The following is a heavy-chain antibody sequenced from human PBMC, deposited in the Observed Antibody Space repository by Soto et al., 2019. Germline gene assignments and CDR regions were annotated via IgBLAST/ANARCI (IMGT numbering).Heavy chain of an antibody. CDR3: ASRRYGDYPEYFDY. D-gene: IGHD4-17*01. Sequence: EVQLVESGGGLVQPGGSLRLSCAASGFTISSNYMSWVRQAPGKGLEWVSVIYSGGSTYYADSVKGRFTISRHNSKNTLYLQMNSLRAEDTAVYYCASRRYGDYPEYFDYWGQGTLVTVSS. J-gene: IGHJ4*02. CDR2: IYSGGST. V-gene: IGHV3-53*04. CDR1: GFTISSNY.